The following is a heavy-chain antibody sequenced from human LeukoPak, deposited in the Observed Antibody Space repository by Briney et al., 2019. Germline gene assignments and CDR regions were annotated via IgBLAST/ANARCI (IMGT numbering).Heavy chain of an antibody. CDR3: AHISSSWPDY. D-gene: IGHD6-13*01. J-gene: IGHJ4*02. CDR2: ISGSSVFI. Sequence: GGSLRLSCAASGFTFSSYAMNWVRQAPGKGLEWVSSISGSSVFIYYADSVKGRFTISRDNAKNSLYLEMNSLRAEDTAVYYCAHISSSWPDYWGQGTLVTVSS. CDR1: GFTFSSYA. V-gene: IGHV3-21*01.